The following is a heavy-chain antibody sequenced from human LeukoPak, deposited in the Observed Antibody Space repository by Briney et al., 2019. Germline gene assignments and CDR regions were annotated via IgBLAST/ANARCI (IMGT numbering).Heavy chain of an antibody. CDR2: IYYSGST. D-gene: IGHD5-18*01. J-gene: IGHJ4*02. V-gene: IGHV4-61*08. Sequence: SETLSLTCTVSGGSLSSAGYYWSWIRQPPGKGLEWIGYIYYSGSTNYNPSLKSRVTISVDTSKNQFSLKLSSVTAADTAVYYCASRGRGAMANFDYWGQGTLVTVSS. CDR1: GGSLSSAGYY. CDR3: ASRGRGAMANFDY.